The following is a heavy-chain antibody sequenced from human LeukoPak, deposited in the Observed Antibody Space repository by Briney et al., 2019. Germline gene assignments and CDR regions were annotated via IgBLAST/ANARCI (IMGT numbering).Heavy chain of an antibody. CDR1: GFTFSSYA. CDR2: ISGSGVST. Sequence: GGSLRLSCAASGFTFSSYAMSWVRQAPGKGLEWVSGISGSGVSTYSADSVEGRFTISRDKSKNTLYLQMNSLRVDDTAVYYCAKEKSTNYNEAFDIWGQGTMVTVSS. V-gene: IGHV3-23*01. CDR3: AKEKSTNYNEAFDI. D-gene: IGHD1-1*01. J-gene: IGHJ3*02.